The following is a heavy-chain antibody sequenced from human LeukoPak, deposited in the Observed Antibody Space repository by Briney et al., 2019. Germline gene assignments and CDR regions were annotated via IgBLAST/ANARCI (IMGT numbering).Heavy chain of an antibody. D-gene: IGHD3-22*01. Sequence: ASVKVSCKASGGTFSSYAISWVRQAPGQGLEWMGGIIPIFGTANYAQKFQGRVTITADESTSTAYMELSSLRSEDTAVYYCTYYYDSSGYFGHWGQGTLVTVPS. CDR2: IIPIFGTA. V-gene: IGHV1-69*13. CDR1: GGTFSSYA. CDR3: TYYYDSSGYFGH. J-gene: IGHJ4*02.